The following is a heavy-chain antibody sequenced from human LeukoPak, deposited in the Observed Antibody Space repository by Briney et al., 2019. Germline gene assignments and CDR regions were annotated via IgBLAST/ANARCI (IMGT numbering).Heavy chain of an antibody. CDR2: IKSKTDGGTT. J-gene: IGHJ6*03. Sequence: GGSLRLSCAASGFTFSNAWMSWVRQAPGKGLEWVGRIKSKTDGGTTDHAAPVKGRFTISRDDSKNTLYLQMNSLKTEDTAVYYCTTERGPPSTPYYMDVWGKGTTVTVSS. D-gene: IGHD5-12*01. CDR3: TTERGPPSTPYYMDV. V-gene: IGHV3-15*01. CDR1: GFTFSNAW.